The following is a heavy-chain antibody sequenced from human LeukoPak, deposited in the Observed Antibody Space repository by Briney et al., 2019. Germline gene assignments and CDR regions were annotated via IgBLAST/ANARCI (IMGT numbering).Heavy chain of an antibody. CDR1: GYTFTSYG. CDR3: ASSSGYYNAFDI. Sequence: ASVKVSCKASGYTFTSYGISWVRQAPGQGLEWMGWISAYNGNTNYAQELQGRVTMTIDTSTSTAYMELRSLRSDDTAVYYCASSSGYYNAFDIWGQGTMVTVSS. V-gene: IGHV1-18*01. J-gene: IGHJ3*02. D-gene: IGHD3-22*01. CDR2: ISAYNGNT.